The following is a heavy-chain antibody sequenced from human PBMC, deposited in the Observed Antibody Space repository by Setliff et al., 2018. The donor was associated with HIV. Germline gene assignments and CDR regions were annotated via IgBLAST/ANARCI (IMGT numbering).Heavy chain of an antibody. CDR3: ARGRSDCSSTSCQYYYYYMDV. D-gene: IGHD2-2*01. CDR1: GGSISSSGYY. V-gene: IGHV4-31*03. Sequence: SETLSLTCSVSGGSISSSGYYWSWIRQHPGKGLEWLGYIHYSGTTYYSPSLESRLTISIDTSENQFSLLLKSLTAADTAVYYCARGRSDCSSTSCQYYYYYMDVWGQGTTFTVSS. CDR2: IHYSGTT. J-gene: IGHJ6*03.